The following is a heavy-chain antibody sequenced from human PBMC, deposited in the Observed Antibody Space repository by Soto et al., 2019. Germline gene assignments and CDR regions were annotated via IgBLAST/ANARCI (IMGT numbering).Heavy chain of an antibody. CDR2: ISSSSSYI. V-gene: IGHV3-21*01. CDR1: GFTFSSYS. Sequence: GGSLRLSCAASGFTFSSYSMNWVRQAPGKGLEWVSSISSSSSYIYYADSVKGRFTISRDNAKNSLYLQMNSLRAEDTAVYYCARDLRFHIAVAGTYYYYGMDVWGQGTTVTVSS. J-gene: IGHJ6*02. CDR3: ARDLRFHIAVAGTYYYYGMDV. D-gene: IGHD6-19*01.